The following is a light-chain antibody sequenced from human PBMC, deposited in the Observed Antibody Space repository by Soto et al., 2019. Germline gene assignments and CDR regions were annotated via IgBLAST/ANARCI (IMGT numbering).Light chain of an antibody. Sequence: EIVMTQSPATLSVSPGERATLSCRASQSVSSNLAWYQQKPGQAPRLLIYGASTRATGIPARFSGSGSGTEFTLTISSLQSEYCAVYYCKQYNNSPPIPFGQGPRPEIK. CDR2: GAS. V-gene: IGKV3-15*01. CDR3: KQYNNSPPIP. J-gene: IGKJ5*01. CDR1: QSVSSN.